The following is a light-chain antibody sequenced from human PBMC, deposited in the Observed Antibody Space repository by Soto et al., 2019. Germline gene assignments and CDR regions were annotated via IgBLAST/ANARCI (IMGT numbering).Light chain of an antibody. CDR3: HKYNSAPPFT. CDR2: AAS. CDR1: QGISNY. V-gene: IGKV1-27*01. Sequence: DIQMTQSPSSLSASVGDRVTITCRASQGISNYLAWYQQKPGKVPKLLIYAASTLQSGVPSRFSGSGSGTDFALTISSLQPADVATYYCHKYNSAPPFTFGHGTKVDIK. J-gene: IGKJ3*01.